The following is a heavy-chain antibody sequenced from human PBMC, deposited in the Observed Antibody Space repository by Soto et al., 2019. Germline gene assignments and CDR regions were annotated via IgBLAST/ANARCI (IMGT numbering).Heavy chain of an antibody. CDR2: IYYSGST. J-gene: IGHJ4*02. Sequence: SETPSLTCTVSGGPVSSGSYYWSWIRQPPGKGLEWIGYIYYSGSTNYNPSLKSRVTISVDTSKNQFSLKLSSVTAADTAVYYCARELGYSSGSKDVFDYWGQGTLVTVSS. D-gene: IGHD6-19*01. CDR1: GGPVSSGSYY. V-gene: IGHV4-61*01. CDR3: ARELGYSSGSKDVFDY.